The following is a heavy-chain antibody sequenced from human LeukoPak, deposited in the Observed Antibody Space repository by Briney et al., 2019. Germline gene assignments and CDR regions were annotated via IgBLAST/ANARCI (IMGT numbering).Heavy chain of an antibody. CDR2: IKSEIDGGTA. CDR3: TTDPLLGM. CDR1: GFTFSNAW. D-gene: IGHD3-3*01. J-gene: IGHJ4*02. Sequence: GGSLRLSCAASGFTFSNAWMNWVRQAPGKGLEWVGRIKSEIDGGTADYAAPVKGRFTISRDESKDTLYMQMSSLKIEDTAVYYCTTDPLLGMGGQGTLVTVSS. V-gene: IGHV3-15*01.